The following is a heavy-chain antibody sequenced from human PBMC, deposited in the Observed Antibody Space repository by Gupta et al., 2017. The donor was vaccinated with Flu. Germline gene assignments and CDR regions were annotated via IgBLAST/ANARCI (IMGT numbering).Heavy chain of an antibody. CDR3: ARDGGENCSGDDCPDHVFTI. Sequence: QVQLVQSGAEVKKPGASVKVSCKASGYTFLAHYIHWVRQAPGQGLQWVGRINPNRGDTNYAQNFQGRVTMTLDTSIHTAYLEVSRLTFDDTAVYYCARDGGENCSGDDCPDHVFTIWGLGTLVTVSS. CDR2: INPNRGDT. CDR1: GYTFLAHY. V-gene: IGHV1-2*06. J-gene: IGHJ3*02. D-gene: IGHD2-15*01.